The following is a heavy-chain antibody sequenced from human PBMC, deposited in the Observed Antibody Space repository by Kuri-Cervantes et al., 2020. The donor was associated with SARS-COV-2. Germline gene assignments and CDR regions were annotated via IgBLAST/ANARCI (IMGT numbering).Heavy chain of an antibody. J-gene: IGHJ6*02. D-gene: IGHD5-12*01. Sequence: GGSLRLSCAASGFTFSSYGMHWARQAPGKGLEWVAVISYDGSNKYYADSVKGRLTTSRDNSKNTLYLQMNSLRAEDTAVYYCAKAYDPYGMDVWGQGTTVTVSS. CDR1: GFTFSSYG. V-gene: IGHV3-30*18. CDR3: AKAYDPYGMDV. CDR2: ISYDGSNK.